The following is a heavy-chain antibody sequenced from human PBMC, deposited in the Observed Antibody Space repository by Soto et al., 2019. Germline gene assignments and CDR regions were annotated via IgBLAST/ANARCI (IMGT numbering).Heavy chain of an antibody. CDR3: ASSYSSGCFDS. Sequence: PGGSLRLSCAASGFTFRNYGIQWVRQAPGKGLQWVAIISNDGNHKYYADSVKGRFTISRDNSKNTWYLQRNSLRAEDTAVYYCASSYSSGCFDSWGQGKLVTVSS. CDR1: GFTFRNYG. CDR2: ISNDGNHK. V-gene: IGHV3-30*03. J-gene: IGHJ5*01. D-gene: IGHD6-19*01.